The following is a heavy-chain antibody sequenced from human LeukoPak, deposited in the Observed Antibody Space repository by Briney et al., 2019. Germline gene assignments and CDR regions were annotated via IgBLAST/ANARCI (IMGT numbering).Heavy chain of an antibody. CDR3: ARDSSGRWLQWNDAFDI. CDR1: GYTFTSYG. CDR2: ISAYNGNT. J-gene: IGHJ3*02. Sequence: GASVKVSCKASGYTFTSYGISWARQAPGQGLEWMGWISAYNGNTNYAQKLQGRVTMTTDTTTSTAYMELRSLRSDDTAVYYCARDSSGRWLQWNDAFDIWGQGTMVTVSS. V-gene: IGHV1-18*01. D-gene: IGHD5-24*01.